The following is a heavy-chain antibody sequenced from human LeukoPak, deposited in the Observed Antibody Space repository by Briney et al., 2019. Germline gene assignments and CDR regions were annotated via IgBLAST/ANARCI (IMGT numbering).Heavy chain of an antibody. CDR2: INSDGSTT. V-gene: IGHV3-74*01. Sequence: GGSLRLSCAASGFTFSSYWMHWVRQAPGRGLVWVSRINSDGSTTNYADSVKGRFTISRDNAKNTLYLQMNSLEVDDTAVYYCARGGSGYFFDFWGQGTLVTVSS. CDR3: ARGGSGYFFDF. J-gene: IGHJ4*02. D-gene: IGHD6-19*01. CDR1: GFTFSSYW.